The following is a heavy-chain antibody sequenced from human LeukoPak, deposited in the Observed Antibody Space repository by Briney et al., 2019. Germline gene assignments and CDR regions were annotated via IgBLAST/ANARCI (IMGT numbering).Heavy chain of an antibody. Sequence: GGSLRLSCAASGFTVSSNHMSWVRQAPGKGLEWVSIIYSGGSTYYAVSVKGRFTISRDNSKNTLDLQMNSLRAEDTAVYYCAKDQKWGAADYYFDSWGQGTLVTVSS. CDR3: AKDQKWGAADYYFDS. V-gene: IGHV3-53*05. CDR2: IYSGGST. D-gene: IGHD6-13*01. J-gene: IGHJ4*02. CDR1: GFTVSSNH.